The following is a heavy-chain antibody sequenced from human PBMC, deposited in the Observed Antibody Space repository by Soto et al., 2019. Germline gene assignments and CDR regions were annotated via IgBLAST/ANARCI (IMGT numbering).Heavy chain of an antibody. CDR1: GFTFSGSA. V-gene: IGHV3-73*01. CDR2: IRNKPNNYAT. J-gene: IGHJ6*02. CDR3: ASKNGHGYYYGMDV. Sequence: EVQLVESGGGLVQPGGSLKLSCTASGFTFSGSAVHWVRQASGKRLEWVGRIRNKPNNYATAYAASVKGRFTISRDDSKNTAYLQMNSLKTEDTAVYYCASKNGHGYYYGMDVWGQGTTVTVSS.